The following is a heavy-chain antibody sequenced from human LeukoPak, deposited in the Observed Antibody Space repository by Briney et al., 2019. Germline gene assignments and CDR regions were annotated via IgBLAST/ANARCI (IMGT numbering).Heavy chain of an antibody. CDR1: GFTFSSYA. CDR2: ISYDGSNK. CDR3: AHDEKWELPFY. V-gene: IGHV3-30*18. Sequence: GGSLRLSCAASGFTFSSYAMSWVRQAPGKGLEWVAVISYDGSNKYYADSVKGRFTISRDNSKNTLYLQMNSLRAEDTAVYYCAHDEKWELPFYWGQGTLVTVSS. D-gene: IGHD1-26*01. J-gene: IGHJ4*02.